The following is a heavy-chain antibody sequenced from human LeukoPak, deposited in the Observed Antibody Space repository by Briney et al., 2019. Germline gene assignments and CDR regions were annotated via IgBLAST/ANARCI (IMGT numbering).Heavy chain of an antibody. Sequence: GGSLRLSCAASGFTFSSYEMNWVRQAPGKGLEWVSYISSSGSTIYYADSVKGRFTISRDNAKNSLYLQMNSLRAEDTAVYYCARQRGDILTGYYMPRGFDYWGQGTLVTVSS. CDR1: GFTFSSYE. V-gene: IGHV3-48*03. CDR3: ARQRGDILTGYYMPRGFDY. D-gene: IGHD3-9*01. CDR2: ISSSGSTI. J-gene: IGHJ4*02.